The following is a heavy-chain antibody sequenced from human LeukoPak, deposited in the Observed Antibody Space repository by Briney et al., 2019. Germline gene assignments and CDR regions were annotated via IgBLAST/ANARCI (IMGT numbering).Heavy chain of an antibody. J-gene: IGHJ4*02. CDR3: ARGRDDYGDYETIDY. CDR2: MNPNSGNT. CDR1: GYTFTSYD. D-gene: IGHD4-17*01. Sequence: GASVKVSCKASGYTFTSYDINWVRQATGQGLEWMGWMNPNSGNTGYAQKFQGRVTLTRNTSISTAYMELSSLRSEDTAVYYCARGRDDYGDYETIDYWGQGTLVTVSS. V-gene: IGHV1-8*01.